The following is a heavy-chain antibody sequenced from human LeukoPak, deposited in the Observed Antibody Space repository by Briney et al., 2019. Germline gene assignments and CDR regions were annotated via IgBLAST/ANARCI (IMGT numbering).Heavy chain of an antibody. CDR2: ISGSGGST. V-gene: IGHV3-23*01. CDR1: GFTFSSYA. D-gene: IGHD2-2*01. Sequence: PGGSLRLSCAASGFTFSSYAMSWVRQAPGKGLEWVSAISGSGGSTYYADSVKGRFTISRDNSKNTLYLQLNSLRAEDTAIYFCAKRQYCSSTSCLSSSFDYWGQGTLVTVSS. J-gene: IGHJ4*02. CDR3: AKRQYCSSTSCLSSSFDY.